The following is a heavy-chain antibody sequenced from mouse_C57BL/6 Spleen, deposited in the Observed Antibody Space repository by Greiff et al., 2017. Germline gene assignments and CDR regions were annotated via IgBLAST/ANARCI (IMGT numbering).Heavy chain of an antibody. V-gene: IGHV1-42*01. J-gene: IGHJ3*01. CDR3: ARSVAY. CDR2: INPSTGGT. CDR1: GYSFTGYY. Sequence: EVQLQQSGPELVKPGASVKISCKASGYSFTGYYMNWVKQSPEKSLEWIGEINPSTGGTTYNQKFKAKATLTVDKSSSTAYMQLKSLTSEDSAVYYCARSVAYWGQGTLVTVSA.